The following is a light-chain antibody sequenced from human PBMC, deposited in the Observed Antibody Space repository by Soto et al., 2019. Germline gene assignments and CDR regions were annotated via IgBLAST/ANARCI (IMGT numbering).Light chain of an antibody. V-gene: IGKV3-15*01. Sequence: EIVMTQSPATLSVSPGGRATLSCRASQSVSSNLAWYQQKPGQAPRPLVYGASTRATGIPARFSGSGSGTQFTLTISSLQSEDFAVYYCQQHNNWPLTFGGGTKVEIK. CDR2: GAS. CDR1: QSVSSN. CDR3: QQHNNWPLT. J-gene: IGKJ4*01.